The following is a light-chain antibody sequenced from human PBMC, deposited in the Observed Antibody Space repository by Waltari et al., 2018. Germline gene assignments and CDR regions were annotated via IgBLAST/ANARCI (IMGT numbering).Light chain of an antibody. J-gene: IGLJ3*02. CDR2: EVN. Sequence: QSALTQPASVSGSPGQSITIPCTGTSSDVGRYNFVSWYQQHPGKAPQFIIYEVNKRPSGVSNRLSGSKSGNTASLTISGLQAEDESDYYCCSYAGRSTWVFGGGTKVTVL. V-gene: IGLV2-23*02. CDR3: CSYAGRSTWV. CDR1: SSDVGRYNF.